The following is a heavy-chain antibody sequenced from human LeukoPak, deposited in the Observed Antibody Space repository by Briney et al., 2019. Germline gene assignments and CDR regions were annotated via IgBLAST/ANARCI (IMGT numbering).Heavy chain of an antibody. J-gene: IGHJ5*02. V-gene: IGHV5-51*01. CDR2: IYPGDSDT. D-gene: IGHD3-10*01. CDR1: GYSFTSYW. Sequence: GESLKIYCKGSGYSFTSYWLGWTRQMPGKCLEWMENIYPGDSDTRYSPYFQGQVTISADKSISTAYLQWSSLKASDTAMYYCARFYYYGSGSYYERPNHWFDPWGQGTLVTVSS. CDR3: ARFYYYGSGSYYERPNHWFDP.